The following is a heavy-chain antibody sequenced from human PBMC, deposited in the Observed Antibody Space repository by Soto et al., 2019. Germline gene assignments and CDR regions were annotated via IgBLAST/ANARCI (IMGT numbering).Heavy chain of an antibody. V-gene: IGHV5-10-1*04. CDR3: ARIGYESRGSYYPPDH. CDR2: IDASDYFT. J-gene: IGHJ5*02. CDR1: GYTFTNYW. D-gene: IGHD3-22*01. Sequence: PGESRKISCKGSGYTFTNYWISWVRQMPGKGLEWMGRIDASDYFTKYSPSFQGQVTISADKSTSTSYLQWSSLKASDTAMYYCARIGYESRGSYYPPDHWGQGTLVTFSS.